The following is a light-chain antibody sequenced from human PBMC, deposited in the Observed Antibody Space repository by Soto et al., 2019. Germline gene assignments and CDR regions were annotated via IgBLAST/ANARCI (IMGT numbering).Light chain of an antibody. J-gene: IGKJ1*01. CDR3: QQYNSYPCT. CDR2: KAS. Sequence: DIQMTQSPSTLSASVGXRVTITCRASQSISSWLAWYQQKPGKAPKLLIYKASSLESGVPSRFSGSGSGTEFTLTISSLQPDDFATYYCQQYNSYPCTFGQGTKVDIK. CDR1: QSISSW. V-gene: IGKV1-5*03.